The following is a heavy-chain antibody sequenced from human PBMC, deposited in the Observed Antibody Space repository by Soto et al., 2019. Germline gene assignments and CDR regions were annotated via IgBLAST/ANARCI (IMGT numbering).Heavy chain of an antibody. CDR1: GFTFSDYY. CDR2: VSYHGTNK. Sequence: ESGGGLVKPGGSLRLSCAVSGFTFSDYYMSWIRQAPGKGLEWVALVSYHGTNKYYGDSVNGRFTISRDNSKNTLYLQMNSLRAEDTAVYYCARGLPYDSSGYFFDYWGQGTLVTVSS. V-gene: IGHV3-30*03. D-gene: IGHD3-22*01. CDR3: ARGLPYDSSGYFFDY. J-gene: IGHJ4*02.